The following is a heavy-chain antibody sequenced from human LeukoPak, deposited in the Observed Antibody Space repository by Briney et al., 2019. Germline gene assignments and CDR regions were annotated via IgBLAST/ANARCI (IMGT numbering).Heavy chain of an antibody. D-gene: IGHD1/OR15-1a*01. V-gene: IGHV4-59*01. CDR2: IYYSGST. Sequence: PSETLSLTCTVSGGSISSYYWSWIRQPPGKGLEWIGYIYYSGSTNYNPSPKSRVTISVDTSKNQFSLKLSSVTAADTAVYYCARGNSHLNYYYYYMDVWGKGTTVTVSS. CDR3: ARGNSHLNYYYYYMDV. CDR1: GGSISSYY. J-gene: IGHJ6*03.